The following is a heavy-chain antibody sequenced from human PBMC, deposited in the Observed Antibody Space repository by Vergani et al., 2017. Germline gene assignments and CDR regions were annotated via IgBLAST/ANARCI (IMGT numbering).Heavy chain of an antibody. D-gene: IGHD1-14*01. CDR3: ARGNGGMYYYYGMDV. CDR1: GFTFSSYG. CDR2: ICYDGSNT. V-gene: IGHV3-33*01. Sequence: QVQLVESGGGVVQPGRSLRLSCAASGFTFSSYGMHWVRQAPGKGLEWGAHICYDGSNTYYADSVKGRFTISRDNSKTTLYLQMNSLRAEDTALYYCARGNGGMYYYYGMDVWGQGTTVTVSS. J-gene: IGHJ6*02.